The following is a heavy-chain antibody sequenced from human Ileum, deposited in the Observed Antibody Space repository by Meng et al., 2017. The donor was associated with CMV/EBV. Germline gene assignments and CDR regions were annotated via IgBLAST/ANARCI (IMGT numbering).Heavy chain of an antibody. D-gene: IGHD3-3*01. CDR1: GFTVSSNY. V-gene: IGHV3-53*01. Sequence: GESLKISCAASGFTVSSNYMSWVRQAPGKGLEWVSVIYSGGSTYYADSVKGRFTISRDNSKNTLYLQMNSLRDEDTAVYYCTRETTIFGVVPRPGWFDPWGQGNLVNGAS. CDR2: IYSGGST. J-gene: IGHJ5*01. CDR3: TRETTIFGVVPRPGWFDP.